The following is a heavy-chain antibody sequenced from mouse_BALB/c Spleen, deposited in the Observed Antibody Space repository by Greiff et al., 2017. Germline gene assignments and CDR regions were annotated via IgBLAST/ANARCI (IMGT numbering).Heavy chain of an antibody. J-gene: IGHJ4*01. CDR1: GYTFTSYW. V-gene: IGHV1-5*01. CDR2: IYPGNSDT. D-gene: IGHD1-1*01. Sequence: EVQLQQSGTVLARPGASVKMSCKASGYTFTSYWMHWVKQRPGQGLEWIGAIYPGNSDTSYNQKFKGKAKLTAVTSTSTAYMELSSLTNEDSAVYYSTTHFITTVVALVDYAMEYWGDGTSETVSS. CDR3: TTHFITTVVALVDYAMEY.